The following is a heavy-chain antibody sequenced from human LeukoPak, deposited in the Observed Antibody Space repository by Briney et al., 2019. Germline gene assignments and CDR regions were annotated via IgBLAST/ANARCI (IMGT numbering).Heavy chain of an antibody. Sequence: LPGGSLRLSCAASGFTFSSYAMSWVRQAPGKGLEWVSAISGSGGSTYYADSVKGRFTISRDNSKNTLYLQMNSLRAEDTAVYYCAKRAEGESSSWLYYFDYWGQGTLVTVPS. V-gene: IGHV3-23*01. D-gene: IGHD6-13*01. J-gene: IGHJ4*02. CDR3: AKRAEGESSSWLYYFDY. CDR1: GFTFSSYA. CDR2: ISGSGGST.